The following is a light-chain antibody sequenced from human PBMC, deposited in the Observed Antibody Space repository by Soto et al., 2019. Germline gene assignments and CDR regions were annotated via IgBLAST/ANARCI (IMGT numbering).Light chain of an antibody. V-gene: IGLV1-40*01. J-gene: IGLJ3*02. CDR3: QSHDSSLSVLWV. Sequence: QSVLTQPPSVSGAPGQRVTISCTGSSSNIGAGYDVHWYQQLPGTAPKLLIYGNSNRPSGVPDRFSGSKSGTSASLAITGLQAEDEADYYCQSHDSSLSVLWVFGGGTKLTAL. CDR2: GNS. CDR1: SSNIGAGYD.